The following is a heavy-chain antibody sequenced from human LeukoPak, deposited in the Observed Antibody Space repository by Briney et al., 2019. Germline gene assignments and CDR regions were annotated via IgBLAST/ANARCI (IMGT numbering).Heavy chain of an antibody. V-gene: IGHV4-61*02. Sequence: SETLSLTCTVSGGSISSSSYYWSWIRQPAGKGLEWIGRIYTSGSTNYNPSLKSRVTISVDTSKNQFSLKLSSVTAADTAVYYCARDYYDSSGYYYHAFDIWGQGTMVTVSS. CDR1: GGSISSSSYY. J-gene: IGHJ3*02. D-gene: IGHD3-22*01. CDR3: ARDYYDSSGYYYHAFDI. CDR2: IYTSGST.